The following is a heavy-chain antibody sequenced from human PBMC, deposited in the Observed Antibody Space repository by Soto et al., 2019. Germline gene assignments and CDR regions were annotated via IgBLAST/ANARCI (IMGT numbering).Heavy chain of an antibody. Sequence: QVQLVESGGGVVQPGRSLRLSCAASGFTFSSYGMRWVRQAPGKGLEWVAVISYDGSNKYYADSVKGRFTISRDNSKSTRYLQMNSLRAEDTAVYYCAKDRFRIAVAAPFDYWGQGTLVTVSS. V-gene: IGHV3-30*18. CDR1: GFTFSSYG. J-gene: IGHJ4*02. CDR2: ISYDGSNK. D-gene: IGHD6-19*01. CDR3: AKDRFRIAVAAPFDY.